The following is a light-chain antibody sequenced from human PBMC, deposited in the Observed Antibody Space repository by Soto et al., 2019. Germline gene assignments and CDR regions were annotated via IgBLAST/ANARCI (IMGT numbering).Light chain of an antibody. CDR2: GAS. CDR3: QQYNKWPPLT. Sequence: EIVMTQSPATLSVSPGERATLSCRASQSVSSNLAWYQQKPGQAPRLLIYGASTRATGIPARFSGSGSGTKFTLTISSLQSEDFAVYYCQQYNKWPPLTFGGGTKVEIK. CDR1: QSVSSN. J-gene: IGKJ4*01. V-gene: IGKV3-15*01.